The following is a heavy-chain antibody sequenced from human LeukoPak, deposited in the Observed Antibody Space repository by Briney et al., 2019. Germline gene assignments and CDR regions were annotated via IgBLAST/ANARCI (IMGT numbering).Heavy chain of an antibody. V-gene: IGHV4-59*01. CDR1: GASISSFY. D-gene: IGHD6-19*01. Sequence: SETLSLTRTVSGASISSFYWSWIRQPPGKGLEWIGYVHYNGDTSYNPSLKSRATISVDTSRNQFSLKLSSVTAADTAVYYCARVASSVPDYWGQGTLVTVSS. CDR3: ARVASSVPDY. J-gene: IGHJ4*02. CDR2: VHYNGDT.